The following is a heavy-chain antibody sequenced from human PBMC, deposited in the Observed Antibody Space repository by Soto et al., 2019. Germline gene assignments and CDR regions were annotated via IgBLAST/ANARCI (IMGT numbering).Heavy chain of an antibody. J-gene: IGHJ4*02. D-gene: IGHD3-3*01. Sequence: KPSGTLSLTCTVSGGSISSYYWSWIRQPPGKGLEWIGYIYYSGSTNYNPSLKSRVTISVDTSKNQFSLKLSSVTAADTAVYYCARRGYDFWSGYYSFDYWGQGTLVTVSS. V-gene: IGHV4-59*08. CDR3: ARRGYDFWSGYYSFDY. CDR2: IYYSGST. CDR1: GGSISSYY.